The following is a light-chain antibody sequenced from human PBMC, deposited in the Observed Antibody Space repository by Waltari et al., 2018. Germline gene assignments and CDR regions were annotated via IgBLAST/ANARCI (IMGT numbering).Light chain of an antibody. V-gene: IGLV3-19*01. CDR1: GLRRYY. CDR2: VKK. Sequence: SSELTQDPAVSVAMGQTVTITCQGNGLRRYYASWYQQSPGQAPILIMYVKKNRPEGVPDRFSGSNSDNTASLTITGAQAEDEASYYCHSRDASGVGGSFGGGTKLTVL. J-gene: IGLJ2*01. CDR3: HSRDASGVGGS.